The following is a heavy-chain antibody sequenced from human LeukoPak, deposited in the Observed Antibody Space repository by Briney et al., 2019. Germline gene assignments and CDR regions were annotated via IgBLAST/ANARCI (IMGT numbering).Heavy chain of an antibody. D-gene: IGHD4-17*01. Sequence: ASVNVSCMASGYTFTGYYMHWVRQAPAQGLEWMGWINPNSGGTNYAQKFQGRVTMTRDTSISTAYMELSRLRSDDTAVYYCARVGAHDYGDYGWFDPWGQGTLVTVSS. CDR3: ARVGAHDYGDYGWFDP. CDR1: GYTFTGYY. J-gene: IGHJ5*02. V-gene: IGHV1-2*02. CDR2: INPNSGGT.